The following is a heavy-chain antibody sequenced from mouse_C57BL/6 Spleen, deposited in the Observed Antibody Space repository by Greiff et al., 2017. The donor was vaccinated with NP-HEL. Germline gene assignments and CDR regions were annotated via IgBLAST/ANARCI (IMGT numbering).Heavy chain of an antibody. CDR3: ARWAIYDYDRDY. V-gene: IGHV1-64*01. D-gene: IGHD2-4*01. CDR1: GYTFTSYW. Sequence: VQLQQPGAELVKPGASVKLSCKASGYTFTSYWMHWVKQRPGQGLEWIGMIHPNSGSTNYNEKFKSKATLTVDKSSSTAYMQLSSLTSEDSAVYYCARWAIYDYDRDYWGQGTTLTVSS. CDR2: IHPNSGST. J-gene: IGHJ2*01.